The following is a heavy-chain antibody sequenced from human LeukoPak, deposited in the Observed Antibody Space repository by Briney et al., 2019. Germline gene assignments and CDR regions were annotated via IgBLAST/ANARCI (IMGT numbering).Heavy chain of an antibody. CDR1: GFIFSNYG. V-gene: IGHV3-30*02. CDR2: IRYDGSNK. J-gene: IGHJ6*03. D-gene: IGHD2-2*01. CDR3: AKVSRGNGIVVVPAAMEYYYYMDV. Sequence: PGGSLRLSCGASGFIFSNYGMHWVRQAPGKGLEWVAFIRYDGSNKYYADSVKGRFTISRDNSENTLYLQMNSLRAEDTAVYYCAKVSRGNGIVVVPAAMEYYYYMDVWGKGTTVTVSS.